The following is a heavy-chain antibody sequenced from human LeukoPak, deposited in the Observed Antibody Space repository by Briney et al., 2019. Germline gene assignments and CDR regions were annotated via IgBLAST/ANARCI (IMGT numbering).Heavy chain of an antibody. CDR1: GFTFDDYA. J-gene: IGHJ4*02. CDR2: ISWNSGSI. Sequence: GRSLRLSCAASGFTFDDYAMHWVRQAPGKGLEWVSGISWNSGSIGYADSVKGRFTISRDNAKNSLYLQMNSLRAEDTALYYCAKAQYSSGWWGPDYFDYWGQGTLVTVSS. D-gene: IGHD6-19*01. CDR3: AKAQYSSGWWGPDYFDY. V-gene: IGHV3-9*01.